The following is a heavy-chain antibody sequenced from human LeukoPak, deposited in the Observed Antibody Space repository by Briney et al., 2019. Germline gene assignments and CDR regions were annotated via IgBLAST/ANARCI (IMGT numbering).Heavy chain of an antibody. V-gene: IGHV3-7*01. CDR1: GFTFSNYW. D-gene: IGHD3-3*01. Sequence: GGSLRLSCAASGFTFSNYWMTWVRQAPGKGLEWVADIEQDGSEKLYVNSVRGRFTISRDNAKMSLFLQMNSLRAEDTAVYYCARDNGVVHGVYYMDVWGKGTTVTVS. CDR2: IEQDGSEK. J-gene: IGHJ6*03. CDR3: ARDNGVVHGVYYMDV.